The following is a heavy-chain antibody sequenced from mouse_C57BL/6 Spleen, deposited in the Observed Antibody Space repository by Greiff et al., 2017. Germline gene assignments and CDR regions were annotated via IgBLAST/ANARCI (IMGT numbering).Heavy chain of an antibody. Sequence: EVKLLESGGGLVQPGGSLKLSCAASGFTFSDYYMYWVRQTPEKRLEWVAYISNGGGSTYYPDTVKGRFTISRDNAKNTLYLQMSRLESEDTAMYYCARHYDYGNPGFAYWGQGTLVTVSA. J-gene: IGHJ3*01. D-gene: IGHD2-1*01. CDR2: ISNGGGST. CDR1: GFTFSDYY. V-gene: IGHV5-12*01. CDR3: ARHYDYGNPGFAY.